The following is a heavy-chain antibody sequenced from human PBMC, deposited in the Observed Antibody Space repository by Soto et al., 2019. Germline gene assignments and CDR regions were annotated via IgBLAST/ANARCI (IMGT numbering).Heavy chain of an antibody. Sequence: ASVKVSFKASGYTFTSYGISWVRQAPGQGLEWMGWISAYNGNTNYAQKLQGRVTMTTDTSTSTAYMELRSLRSDDTAVYYCARDGAVAGIRYYYYGMDVWGQGTTVTVSS. J-gene: IGHJ6*02. D-gene: IGHD6-19*01. CDR2: ISAYNGNT. CDR3: ARDGAVAGIRYYYYGMDV. V-gene: IGHV1-18*01. CDR1: GYTFTSYG.